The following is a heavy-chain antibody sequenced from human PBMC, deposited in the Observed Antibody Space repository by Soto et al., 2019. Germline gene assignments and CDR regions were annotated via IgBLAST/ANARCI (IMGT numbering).Heavy chain of an antibody. CDR1: GFIFSTYG. V-gene: IGHV3-30*18. CDR2: ISYDGRDI. CDR3: VQDRYYDSSGYYPSY. D-gene: IGHD3-22*01. J-gene: IGHJ4*02. Sequence: QVQLVESGGGVVQPGRSLRLSCAASGFIFSTYGMHWVRQAPGKGLEWVAVISYDGRDILYADSVKGRFTISRADSKNTLYLQMNSLRAEDTAMYSCVQDRYYDSSGYYPSYWGQGTLVTVSS.